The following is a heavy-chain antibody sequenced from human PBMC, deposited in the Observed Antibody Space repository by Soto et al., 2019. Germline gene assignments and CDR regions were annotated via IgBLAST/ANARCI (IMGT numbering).Heavy chain of an antibody. V-gene: IGHV4-30-2*01. Sequence: SETLSLTCAVSGGSISSGGYSWSWIRQPPGKGLEWIRYIYHSESTYYNPSLKSRVTISVDRSKNQFSLKLSSVTAADTAVYYCARERVEMATIRTFDIWGQGTMVTVS. CDR2: IYHSEST. CDR1: GGSISSGGYS. D-gene: IGHD5-12*01. CDR3: ARERVEMATIRTFDI. J-gene: IGHJ3*02.